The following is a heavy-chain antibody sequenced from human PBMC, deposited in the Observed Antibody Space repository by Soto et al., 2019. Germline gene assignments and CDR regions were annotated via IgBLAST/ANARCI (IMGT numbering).Heavy chain of an antibody. J-gene: IGHJ3*02. CDR2: IDWDDDK. D-gene: IGHD1-7*01. CDR1: GFSLSTSGMC. CDR3: ARSVIPETTRNNVFDI. Sequence: LRLSCAASGFSLSTSGMCVSWIRQPPGKALEWLARIDWDDDKYYSTSLKTRLTISKDTSKNQVVLTMTNMDPVDTATYICARSVIPETTRNNVFDIWGKGTMVTV. V-gene: IGHV2-70*11.